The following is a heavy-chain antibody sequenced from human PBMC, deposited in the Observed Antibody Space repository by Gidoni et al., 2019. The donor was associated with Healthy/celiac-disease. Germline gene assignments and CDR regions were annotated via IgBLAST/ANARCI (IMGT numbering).Heavy chain of an antibody. Sequence: QVQLVQSGAEVKTPGSSVKVSCTASGGTFSSYAIRWVRQAPGQGLEWRGGIIPIFGTANYAQKFQGRVTITADKSTSTAYMELSSLRSEDTAVYYCARDRVGDSSGYYYYYYMDVWGKGTTVTVSS. CDR1: GGTFSSYA. J-gene: IGHJ6*03. D-gene: IGHD3-22*01. V-gene: IGHV1-69*06. CDR2: IIPIFGTA. CDR3: ARDRVGDSSGYYYYYYMDV.